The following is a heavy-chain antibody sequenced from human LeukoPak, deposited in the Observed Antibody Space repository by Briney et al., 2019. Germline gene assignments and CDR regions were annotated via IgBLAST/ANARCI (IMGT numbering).Heavy chain of an antibody. CDR1: GYSIRSGYY. J-gene: IGHJ1*01. D-gene: IGHD4-23*01. Sequence: SETLSLTCTVSGYSIRSGYYWTWIRQPPGKGLEWIGEINCGGSTNYNPSLKSRVTRSVDTSKNHFSVTLSSETAADTAVCYCARYLDYGGDSRVFQHWGQGTLVTVSS. CDR3: ARYLDYGGDSRVFQH. CDR2: INCGGST. V-gene: IGHV4-38-2*02.